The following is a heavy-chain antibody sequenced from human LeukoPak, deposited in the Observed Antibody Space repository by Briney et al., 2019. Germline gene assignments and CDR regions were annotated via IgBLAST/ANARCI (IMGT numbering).Heavy chain of an antibody. CDR1: GYTFTSYY. V-gene: IGHV1-46*01. CDR2: INPSGGST. D-gene: IGHD1/OR15-1a*01. Sequence: ASVKVSCKASGYTFTSYYMHRVRQAPGQGLEWMGVINPSGGSTSYAQKFQGRVTMTRDTSTSTVYMELRSLRSEDTAVYYCARGPPVREQQLDYWGQGTLVTVSS. CDR3: ARGPPVREQQLDY. J-gene: IGHJ4*02.